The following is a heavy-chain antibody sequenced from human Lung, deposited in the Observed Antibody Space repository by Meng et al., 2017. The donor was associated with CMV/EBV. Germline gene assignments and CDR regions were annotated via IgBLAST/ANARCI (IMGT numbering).Heavy chain of an antibody. Sequence: GGSLRLSCAASGFAFRSYSMNWVRQPPGKGLELVASISSSVSDVYSADSVKGRFIISRDNGRDSLYLQMNSLRAEDTGVYYCARAGTTVTFFDHWGPGTPVTVYS. CDR3: ARAGTTVTFFDH. CDR1: GFAFRSYS. CDR2: ISSSVSDV. D-gene: IGHD4-17*01. V-gene: IGHV3-21*01. J-gene: IGHJ4*02.